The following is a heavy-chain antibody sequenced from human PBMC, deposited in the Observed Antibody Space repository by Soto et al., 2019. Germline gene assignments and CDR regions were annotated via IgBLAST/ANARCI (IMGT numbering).Heavy chain of an antibody. CDR1: GGSISSGGYY. CDR3: ASERITMVRGVPYYYGMDV. Sequence: QVQLQESGPGLVKPSQTLSLTCTVSGGSISSGGYYWSWIRQHPGKGLEWIGYIYYSGSTYYNPSPTRRLTISLDPSKNQFSLKLSSVTAADTAVYYLASERITMVRGVPYYYGMDVWGQGTTVTVSS. J-gene: IGHJ6*02. V-gene: IGHV4-31*03. D-gene: IGHD3-10*01. CDR2: IYYSGST.